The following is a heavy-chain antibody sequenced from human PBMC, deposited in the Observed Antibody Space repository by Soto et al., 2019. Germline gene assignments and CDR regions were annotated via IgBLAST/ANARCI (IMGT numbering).Heavy chain of an antibody. CDR2: ITGGGGDT. Sequence: EVQLLESGGDLVQPGGSLRLSCVASGFTFSSYAMGWVRQAPGRGLEWVSAITGGGGDTYHADSVKGRFSISRDNSKTTLNMQMHSLRPEDTGVYYCATGSANASPYFFDYWGRGTLVTVSS. J-gene: IGHJ4*02. V-gene: IGHV3-23*01. CDR3: ATGSANASPYFFDY. CDR1: GFTFSSYA.